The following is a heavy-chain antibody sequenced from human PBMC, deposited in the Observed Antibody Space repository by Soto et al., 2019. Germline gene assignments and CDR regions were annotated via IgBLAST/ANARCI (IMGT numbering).Heavy chain of an antibody. CDR3: ARGWLRDPWMH. CDR2: ISSSSTNI. V-gene: IGHV3-21*01. CDR1: GFTFSTCN. Sequence: EVQLVESGGGLVKPGGSLKLPCAASGFTFSTCNMNWFRKDTGEGLEWVSSISSSSTNIYSAASVKGRLTISRDNAKNSLYLQMNRLRAEHTAVYYCARGWLRDPWMHRGQGTLVTVSS. D-gene: IGHD5-12*01. J-gene: IGHJ4*02.